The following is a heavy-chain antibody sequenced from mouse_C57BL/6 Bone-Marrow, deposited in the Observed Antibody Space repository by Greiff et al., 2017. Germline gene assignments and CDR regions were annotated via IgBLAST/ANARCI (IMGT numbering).Heavy chain of an antibody. CDR3: SRWGYYGSSNYFDY. Sequence: VKLQQPGPELVKPGASVKVSCKASGYTFTSYWMNWVKQRPGQGLEWIGRIHPSDSDTNYNQKFKGKATLTVDKSSSTAYMQLSSLTSEDSAIYDCSRWGYYGSSNYFDYWGQGTTLTVSS. V-gene: IGHV1-74*01. CDR2: IHPSDSDT. CDR1: GYTFTSYW. D-gene: IGHD1-1*01. J-gene: IGHJ2*01.